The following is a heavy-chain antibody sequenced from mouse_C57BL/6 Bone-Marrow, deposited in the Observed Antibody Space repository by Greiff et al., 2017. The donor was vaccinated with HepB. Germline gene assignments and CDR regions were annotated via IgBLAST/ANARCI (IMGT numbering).Heavy chain of an antibody. CDR1: GFTFNTYA. V-gene: IGHV10-3*01. D-gene: IGHD2-4*01. J-gene: IGHJ4*01. CDR3: VRWGHYDYEGSAMDY. Sequence: EVQVVESGGGLVQPKGSLKLSCAASGFTFNTYAMHWVRQAPGKGLEWVARIRSKSSNYATYYADSVKDRFTISRDDSQSMLYLQMNNLKTEDTAMYYCVRWGHYDYEGSAMDYWGQGTSVTVSS. CDR2: IRSKSSNYAT.